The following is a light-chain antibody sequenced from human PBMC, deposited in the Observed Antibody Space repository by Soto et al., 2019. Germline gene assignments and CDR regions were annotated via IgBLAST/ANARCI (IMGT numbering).Light chain of an antibody. CDR2: AAS. V-gene: IGKV1-39*01. J-gene: IGKJ1*01. CDR1: QSISSY. Sequence: DIQMTQSPSSLSASVGDRVTITCRASQSISSYLNWYQQKPGKAPKLLIYAASSLQSGVTSRFSGSGSGTDFTLTISSLQPEDFATYYCQQSYSTPVTFGQGTNVEIK. CDR3: QQSYSTPVT.